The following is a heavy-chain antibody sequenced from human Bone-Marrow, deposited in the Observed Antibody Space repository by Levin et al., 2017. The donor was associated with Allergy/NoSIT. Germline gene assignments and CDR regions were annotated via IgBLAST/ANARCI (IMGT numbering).Heavy chain of an antibody. J-gene: IGHJ5*02. Sequence: GGSLRLSCAASGFTFSSYAMHWVRQAPGKGLEWVAVISYDGSNKYYADSVKGRFTISRDNSKNTLYLQMNSLRAEDTAVYYCARRCGGDCYSRTYNWFDPWGQGTLVTVSS. CDR2: ISYDGSNK. CDR3: ARRCGGDCYSRTYNWFDP. D-gene: IGHD2-21*02. CDR1: GFTFSSYA. V-gene: IGHV3-30-3*01.